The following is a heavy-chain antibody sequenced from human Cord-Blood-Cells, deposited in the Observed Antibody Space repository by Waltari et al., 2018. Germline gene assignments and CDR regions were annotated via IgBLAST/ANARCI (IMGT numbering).Heavy chain of an antibody. CDR2: IYSGGST. CDR1: GFTVSRNY. Sequence: EVQLVDSGGGLIQPGGSLSLSGASSGFTVSRNYMSWVRQAPGKGLEWVSVIYSGGSTYYADSVKGRFTISRDNSKNTLYLQMNSLRAEDTAVYYCARSWYFDYWGQGTLVTVSS. J-gene: IGHJ4*02. D-gene: IGHD6-13*01. V-gene: IGHV3-53*01. CDR3: ARSWYFDY.